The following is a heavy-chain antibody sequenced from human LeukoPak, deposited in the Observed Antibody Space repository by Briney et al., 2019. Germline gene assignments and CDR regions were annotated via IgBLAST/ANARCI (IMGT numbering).Heavy chain of an antibody. CDR2: INPNSGGT. CDR1: GYTFTDYY. Sequence: GASVKVSCKASGYTFTDYYMHWVRQAPGQGLEWMGWINPNSGGTNYAQKFQGRVTMTRDTSISTAYMELSRLRSDDTAVYYCARVDSSGYYNAEYFQHWGQGTLVTVSS. V-gene: IGHV1-2*02. J-gene: IGHJ1*01. CDR3: ARVDSSGYYNAEYFQH. D-gene: IGHD3-22*01.